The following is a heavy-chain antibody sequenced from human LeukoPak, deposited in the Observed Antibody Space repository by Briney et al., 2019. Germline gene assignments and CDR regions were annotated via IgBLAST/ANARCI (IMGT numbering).Heavy chain of an antibody. V-gene: IGHV3-13*01. CDR2: IGTAGAT. CDR1: GFTFSSYD. J-gene: IGHJ6*03. CDR3: AKDSFRNYYYYYMDV. D-gene: IGHD2-15*01. Sequence: GGSLRLSCAASGFTFSSYDMHWVRQATGKGLEWVSAIGTAGATYYPGSVKGRFTISRENAKNSLYLQMNSLRAEDMALYYCAKDSFRNYYYYYMDVWGKGTTVTVSS.